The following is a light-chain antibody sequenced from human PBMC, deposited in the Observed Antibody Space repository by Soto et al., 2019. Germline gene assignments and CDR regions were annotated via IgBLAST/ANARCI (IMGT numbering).Light chain of an antibody. CDR2: DVT. CDR1: SSDVGAYDY. Sequence: QSALTQPPSVSGSPGQSVTISCTGTSSDVGAYDYVSWYQQHPGKAPKLMIYDVTKRPSGVPDRFSGSKSGNTASLTISGLQAEDEADYYCCSYAGSYASDSVFGAGPKVTVL. CDR3: CSYAGSYASDSV. J-gene: IGLJ1*01. V-gene: IGLV2-11*01.